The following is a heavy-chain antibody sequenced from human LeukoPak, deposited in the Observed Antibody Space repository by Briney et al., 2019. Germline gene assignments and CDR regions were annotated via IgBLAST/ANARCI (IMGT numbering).Heavy chain of an antibody. Sequence: GGSLRLSCVASGFTFSSYWMHWVRQDPRKGLVWVSRISGDGRNINYADSVRGRFTISRDNAKNSLYLQMNSLRAEDTAVYYCARVDHLQQQLASDYWGQGTLVTVSS. J-gene: IGHJ4*02. CDR2: ISGDGRNI. CDR1: GFTFSSYW. V-gene: IGHV3-74*01. D-gene: IGHD6-13*01. CDR3: ARVDHLQQQLASDY.